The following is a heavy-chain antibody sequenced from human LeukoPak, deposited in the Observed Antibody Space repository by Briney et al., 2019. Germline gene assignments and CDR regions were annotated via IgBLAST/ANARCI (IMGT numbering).Heavy chain of an antibody. D-gene: IGHD3-3*01. V-gene: IGHV3-23*01. CDR3: AKRSGGPSPFDY. CDR1: GFTFSSYS. J-gene: IGHJ4*02. Sequence: GGSLRLSCAASGFTFSSYSMNWVRQAPGKGLEWVSVISGAGRSIYYADSVKGRFTISRDNSKNTLYLQMNSLRADDTAAYYCAKRSGGPSPFDYWGQGALVTVSS. CDR2: ISGAGRSI.